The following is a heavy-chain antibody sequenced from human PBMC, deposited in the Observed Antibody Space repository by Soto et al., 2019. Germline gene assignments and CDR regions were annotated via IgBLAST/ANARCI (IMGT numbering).Heavy chain of an antibody. CDR3: ARRWGSTTLAPIGP. CDR2: IHYGGAT. V-gene: IGHV4-39*01. Sequence: TSETLSLTCSVYGVSITSTSYYWGCFRQAPGKGQEWIGSIHYGGATYYSPSPKSQVTISADASTNTLSLKLTSVTATDTAVYYCARRWGSTTLAPIGPWGQGTLVTVSS. CDR1: GVSITSTSYY. J-gene: IGHJ5*02. D-gene: IGHD6-13*01.